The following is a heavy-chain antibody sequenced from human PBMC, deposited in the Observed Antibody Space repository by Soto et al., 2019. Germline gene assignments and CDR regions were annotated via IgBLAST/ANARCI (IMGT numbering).Heavy chain of an antibody. V-gene: IGHV3-74*01. Sequence: GGSLRLSCAASGFTFSSYWMHWVRQAPGKGLVWVSRINSDGSSTSYADSVKGRFTISRENPKNTLYLQMNSLRAEDTAVYYCVRASNVVVPAAIATHYYYYYMDVWGKGTTVTVSS. D-gene: IGHD2-2*01. J-gene: IGHJ6*03. CDR1: GFTFSSYW. CDR3: VRASNVVVPAAIATHYYYYYMDV. CDR2: INSDGSST.